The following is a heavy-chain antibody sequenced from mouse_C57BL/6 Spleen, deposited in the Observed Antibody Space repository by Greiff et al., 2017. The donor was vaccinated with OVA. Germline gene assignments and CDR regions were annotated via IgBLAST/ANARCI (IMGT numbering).Heavy chain of an antibody. Sequence: EVQLVESVAELVRPGASVKLSCTASGFNITNTYMHWVKQRTEQGLEWIGRIDPANGTTKYAPKFQGKATITADTSSNTAYLQLSSLTSDDTAIYYCARWGDAFDYGGQGTTLTVSS. J-gene: IGHJ2*01. CDR1: GFNITNTY. CDR3: ARWGDAFDY. V-gene: IGHV14-3*01. D-gene: IGHD2-13*01. CDR2: IDPANGTT.